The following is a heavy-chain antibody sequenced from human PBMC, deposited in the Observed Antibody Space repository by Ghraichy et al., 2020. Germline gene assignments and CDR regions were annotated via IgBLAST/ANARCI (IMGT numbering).Heavy chain of an antibody. J-gene: IGHJ6*02. D-gene: IGHD2-2*02. CDR2: IYPGDSDT. CDR1: GYSFTSYW. CDR3: ARKNCSSTSCYRDYGMDV. Sequence: GESLNISCKGSGYSFTSYWIGWVRQMPGKGLEWMGIIYPGDSDTRYSPSFQGQVTISADKSISTAYLQWSSLKASDTAMYYCARKNCSSTSCYRDYGMDVWGQGTTVTVSS. V-gene: IGHV5-51*01.